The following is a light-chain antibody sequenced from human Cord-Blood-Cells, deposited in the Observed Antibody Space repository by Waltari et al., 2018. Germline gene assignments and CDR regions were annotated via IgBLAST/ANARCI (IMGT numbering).Light chain of an antibody. J-gene: IGLJ3*02. Sequence: QSALTQPASVSGSPGQSITISCTGTSSDVGGSNYVALYQQHPGKAPKLMIYDVSNRPSGVSNRFSGSKSGNTASLTISGLQAEDEADYYCSSYTSSSTWVFGGGTKLTVL. CDR2: DVS. CDR3: SSYTSSSTWV. V-gene: IGLV2-14*03. CDR1: SSDVGGSNY.